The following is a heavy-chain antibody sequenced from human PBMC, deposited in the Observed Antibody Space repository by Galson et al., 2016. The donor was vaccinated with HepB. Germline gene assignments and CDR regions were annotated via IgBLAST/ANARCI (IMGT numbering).Heavy chain of an antibody. CDR3: VRDNWSVGYGDY. D-gene: IGHD5-12*01. J-gene: IGHJ4*02. V-gene: IGHV3-21*01. Sequence: SLRLSCAASGFTFSSYSMNWVRQAPGKELEWVSSISSSSNYIYSADSIKGRFTISRDNAKNSLYLQMNSLRAEDTAVYYCVRDNWSVGYGDYWGQGTLVTVSS. CDR1: GFTFSSYS. CDR2: ISSSSNYI.